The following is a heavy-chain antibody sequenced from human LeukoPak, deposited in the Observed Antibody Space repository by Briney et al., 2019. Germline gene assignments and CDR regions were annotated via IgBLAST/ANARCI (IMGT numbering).Heavy chain of an antibody. Sequence: QTGGSLRLSCAASGFPFSSYWMHWVRQAPGKGLVWVSRIYTDVGTTTYADSVRGRFTISRDNAKNTLYLQMNSLRAEDTAVYYCARGDNWNYGLDMDVWGKGTTVTVSS. CDR1: GFPFSSYW. CDR3: ARGDNWNYGLDMDV. CDR2: IYTDVGTT. V-gene: IGHV3-74*01. D-gene: IGHD1-7*01. J-gene: IGHJ6*03.